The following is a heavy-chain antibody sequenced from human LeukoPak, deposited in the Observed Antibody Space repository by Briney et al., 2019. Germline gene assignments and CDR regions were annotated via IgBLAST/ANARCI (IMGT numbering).Heavy chain of an antibody. D-gene: IGHD3-3*01. Sequence: GGSLRLSCTASGCTFGDYAMSWVRQAPGKGLEWVGFIRSKAYGGTTEYAASVKGRFTISRDDSKSIAYLQMNSLKTEDTAVYYCTRDSIFGVVTTYYYYYYMDVWGKGTTVTVSS. CDR1: GCTFGDYA. V-gene: IGHV3-49*04. CDR2: IRSKAYGGTT. CDR3: TRDSIFGVVTTYYYYYYMDV. J-gene: IGHJ6*03.